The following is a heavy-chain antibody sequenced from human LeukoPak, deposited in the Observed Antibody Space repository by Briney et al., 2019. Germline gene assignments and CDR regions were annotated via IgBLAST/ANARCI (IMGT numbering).Heavy chain of an antibody. V-gene: IGHV3-30-3*01. CDR1: GFTFSSYA. J-gene: IGHJ5*02. Sequence: GGSLRLSCAASGFTFSSYAMHWVRQAPGKGLEWVAVISYDGSNKYYADSVKGRFTISRDNSKNTLYLQMNSLRAEDTAVYYCARDLGYCSSTSCLYNWFDPWGQGTLVTVSS. CDR2: ISYDGSNK. CDR3: ARDLGYCSSTSCLYNWFDP. D-gene: IGHD2-2*01.